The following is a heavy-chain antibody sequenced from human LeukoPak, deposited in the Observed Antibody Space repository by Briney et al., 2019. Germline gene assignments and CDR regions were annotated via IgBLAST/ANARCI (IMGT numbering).Heavy chain of an antibody. J-gene: IGHJ6*03. CDR3: ARDATLGYYYYYYMDV. Sequence: GGSLRPSCAASGFTFSSYAMHWVRQAPGKGLEWVAVISYDGSNKYYADSVKGRFTISRDNSKNTLYLQMNSLRAEDTAVYYCARDATLGYYYYYYMDVWGKGTTVTVSS. CDR1: GFTFSSYA. CDR2: ISYDGSNK. V-gene: IGHV3-30*01. D-gene: IGHD2-15*01.